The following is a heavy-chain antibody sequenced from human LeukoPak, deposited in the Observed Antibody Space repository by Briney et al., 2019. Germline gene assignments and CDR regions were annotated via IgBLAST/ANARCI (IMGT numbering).Heavy chain of an antibody. CDR1: GGSISSYY. Sequence: SETLSLTCTVSGGSISSYYWSWIRQPPGKGLEWIGYIYYSGSTNYNPSLKSRVTISVDTSKNQFSLKLSSVTAAGRAVYYFSRIYYDSSGYYYFDYWGQGTLVTVSS. J-gene: IGHJ4*02. CDR2: IYYSGST. V-gene: IGHV4-59*01. D-gene: IGHD3-22*01. CDR3: SRIYYDSSGYYYFDY.